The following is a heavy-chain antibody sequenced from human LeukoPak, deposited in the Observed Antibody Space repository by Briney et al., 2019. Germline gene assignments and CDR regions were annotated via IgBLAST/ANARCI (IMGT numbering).Heavy chain of an antibody. Sequence: GGSLRLSCAASGFTFSSYEMNWVRQAPGKGLEWVSYISSSGSNIYYADSVKGRFTISRDNAKNSLYLQMNSLRAEDTAVYYCARGEVGDGDYWGQGTLVTVSS. CDR1: GFTFSSYE. V-gene: IGHV3-48*03. D-gene: IGHD1-26*01. J-gene: IGHJ4*02. CDR3: ARGEVGDGDY. CDR2: ISSSGSNI.